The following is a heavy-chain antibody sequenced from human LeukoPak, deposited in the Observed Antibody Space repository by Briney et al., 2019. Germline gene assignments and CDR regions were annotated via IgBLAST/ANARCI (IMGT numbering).Heavy chain of an antibody. Sequence: ASVKVSRKASAYTFTSYDINWVRQATGQGLEWMGWMNPNSGNTGCAQKFQGRVTMTRNTSISTAYMELSSLRSEDTAVYYCARGAPGSYCSGGSCPYFDYWGQGTLISVSS. J-gene: IGHJ4*02. CDR3: ARGAPGSYCSGGSCPYFDY. CDR1: AYTFTSYD. CDR2: MNPNSGNT. D-gene: IGHD2-15*01. V-gene: IGHV1-8*01.